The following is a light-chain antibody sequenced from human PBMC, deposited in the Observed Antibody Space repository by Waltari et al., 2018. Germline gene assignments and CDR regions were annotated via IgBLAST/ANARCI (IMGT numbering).Light chain of an antibody. CDR1: QSVRNN. V-gene: IGKV3-15*01. J-gene: IGKJ1*01. Sequence: ELVMTQSPATLSVSPGERATLSCRASQSVRNNLVWYQQQPGQAPRLLIYGASTRVTGIPARFSGSGSGTEFTLTISSLQSEDFAVYYCQQYNNWPPWTFGQGTKVEIK. CDR2: GAS. CDR3: QQYNNWPPWT.